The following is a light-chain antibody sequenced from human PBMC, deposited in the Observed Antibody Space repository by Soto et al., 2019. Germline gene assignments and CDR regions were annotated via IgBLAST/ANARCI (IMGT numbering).Light chain of an antibody. J-gene: IGLJ1*01. CDR1: SGDVGGYNY. CDR3: ISFTSSSALYV. CDR2: DVS. Sequence: QLVLTQPASVSGSPGQSITISCTGTSGDVGGYNYVSWYQHNPGKAPKLIIYDVSYRPSGISNRFSGSKSGNTASLTISGLQEEDEADYFCISFTSSSALYVFGTGTKLTVL. V-gene: IGLV2-14*03.